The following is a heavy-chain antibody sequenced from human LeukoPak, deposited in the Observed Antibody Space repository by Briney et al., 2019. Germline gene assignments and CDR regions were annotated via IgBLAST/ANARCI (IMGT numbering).Heavy chain of an antibody. D-gene: IGHD5-24*01. V-gene: IGHV3-53*01. CDR1: GFTVSSNY. Sequence: GVSLRLSCAASGFTVSSNYMSWVRQAPGKGLEWVSVFYLGGATYYTDSVKGRFTISRDNSENTLYLQMKSLRAEDTAVYYCARGDGYSFFDYWGQGTLVTVSS. CDR2: FYLGGAT. J-gene: IGHJ4*02. CDR3: ARGDGYSFFDY.